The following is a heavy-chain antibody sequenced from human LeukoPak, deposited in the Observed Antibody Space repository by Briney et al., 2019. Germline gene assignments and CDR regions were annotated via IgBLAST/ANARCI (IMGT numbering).Heavy chain of an antibody. D-gene: IGHD3-16*01. CDR1: GFTFSRYS. CDR3: ARDWFGDF. J-gene: IGHJ4*02. Sequence: GGSLSLFCAASGFTFSRYSMHWVRQTPGKGLQWVSSISTSGSYTYYEDSLKGRFTISRDNAKQSLYLQMDSLRAEDTAVYYCARDWFGDFWGQGILVIVSS. CDR2: ISTSGSYT. V-gene: IGHV3-21*01.